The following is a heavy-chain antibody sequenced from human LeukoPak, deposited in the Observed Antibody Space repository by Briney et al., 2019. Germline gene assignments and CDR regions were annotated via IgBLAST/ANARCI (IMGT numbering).Heavy chain of an antibody. CDR2: ISYDGSNK. CDR3: AAYGIAVSALDY. CDR1: GFTFSSYG. D-gene: IGHD6-19*01. J-gene: IGHJ4*02. V-gene: IGHV3-30*03. Sequence: GGSLRLSCAASGFTFSSYGMHWVRQAPGKGLEWVAAISYDGSNKFYAGSVKGRFTISRDNAKNSLYLQMNSLRAEDTAVYYCAAYGIAVSALDYWGQGTLVTVSS.